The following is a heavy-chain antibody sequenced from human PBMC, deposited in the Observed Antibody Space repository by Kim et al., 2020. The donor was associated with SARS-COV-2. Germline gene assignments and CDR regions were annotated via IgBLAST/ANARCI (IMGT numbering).Heavy chain of an antibody. D-gene: IGHD5-12*01. J-gene: IGHJ6*02. CDR3: AKSAGGYSGYDGTYYYYGMDV. CDR1: GFTFSSYA. CDR2: ISGSGGST. V-gene: IGHV3-23*01. Sequence: GGSLRLSCAASGFTFSSYAMSWVRQAPGKGLEWVSAISGSGGSTYYADSVKGRFTISRDNSKNTLYLQMNSLRAEDTAVYYCAKSAGGYSGYDGTYYYYGMDVWGQGTTVTVSS.